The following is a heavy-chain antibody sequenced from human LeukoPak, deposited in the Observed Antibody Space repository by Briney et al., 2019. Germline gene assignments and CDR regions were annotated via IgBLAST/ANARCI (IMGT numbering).Heavy chain of an antibody. D-gene: IGHD3-10*01. CDR1: GFTFSSYS. Sequence: PGGSLRLSCAASGFTFSSYSMNWVRQAPGKGLEWVSSISSSSYIYYADSVKGRFTISRDNAKNSLYLQMNSLRAEDTAVYYCARSGSGSFDYWAREPWSPSPQ. J-gene: IGHJ4*02. V-gene: IGHV3-21*01. CDR2: ISSSSYI. CDR3: ARSGSGSFDY.